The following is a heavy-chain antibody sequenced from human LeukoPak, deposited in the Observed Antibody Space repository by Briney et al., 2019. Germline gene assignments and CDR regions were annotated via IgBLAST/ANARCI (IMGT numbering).Heavy chain of an antibody. V-gene: IGHV1-8*01. D-gene: IGHD3-22*01. J-gene: IGHJ5*02. Sequence: ASVKVSCKASGYTFTSYDINWVRQATGQGLEWMGWMNPNSGNTGYAQKFQGRATMTRNTSISTAYMELSSLRSEDTAVYYCAREYYYDSSGYSWFDPWGQGTLVTVSS. CDR1: GYTFTSYD. CDR3: AREYYYDSSGYSWFDP. CDR2: MNPNSGNT.